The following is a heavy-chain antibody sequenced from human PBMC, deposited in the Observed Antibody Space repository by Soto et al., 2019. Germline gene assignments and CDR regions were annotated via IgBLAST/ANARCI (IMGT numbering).Heavy chain of an antibody. Sequence: QVQLVQSGAEVKKPGASVKVSCKASGYTFPSYGFSWVRQAPGQGLEWMGWISPYNGKTKYAQKLQDRVTMITDTSTSTGYMELRSLRSDDTAVYYCARDGTPGCYDSSGYTSDYGMALWGKGTTVTVSS. V-gene: IGHV1-18*01. J-gene: IGHJ6*04. CDR1: GYTFPSYG. D-gene: IGHD3-22*01. CDR2: ISPYNGKT. CDR3: ARDGTPGCYDSSGYTSDYGMAL.